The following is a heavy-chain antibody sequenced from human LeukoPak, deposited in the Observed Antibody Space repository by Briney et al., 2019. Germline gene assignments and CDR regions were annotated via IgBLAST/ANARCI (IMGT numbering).Heavy chain of an antibody. V-gene: IGHV3-30*03. CDR2: ISYDGSNK. CDR1: GFTFSSYG. D-gene: IGHD3-22*01. J-gene: IGHJ4*02. CDR3: ARVGDSSGSGYSH. Sequence: GGSLRLSCAASGFTFSSYGMHWVRQAPGKGLEWVAVISYDGSNKYYADSVKGRFTISRDISKNTLYLQMGSLRSEDMAVYYCARVGDSSGSGYSHWGQGTLVTVSS.